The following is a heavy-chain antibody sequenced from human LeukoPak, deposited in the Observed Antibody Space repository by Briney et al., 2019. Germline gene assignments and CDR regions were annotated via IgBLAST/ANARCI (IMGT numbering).Heavy chain of an antibody. Sequence: GGSLRLSCAASGFTFSSYSMNWVRQAPGKGLEWVSSISSSSSYIYYADSVKGRFTISRDNSKNTLYLQLDSLRAEDTAVYLCAKGLWGAYYYGMDVWGQGTTVTVSS. V-gene: IGHV3-21*04. J-gene: IGHJ6*02. D-gene: IGHD3-16*01. CDR2: ISSSSSYI. CDR1: GFTFSSYS. CDR3: AKGLWGAYYYGMDV.